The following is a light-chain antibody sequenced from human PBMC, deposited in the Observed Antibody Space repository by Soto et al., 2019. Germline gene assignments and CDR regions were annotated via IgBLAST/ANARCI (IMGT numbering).Light chain of an antibody. CDR2: DAS. J-gene: IGKJ2*01. Sequence: EIVMTQSPATLSVSPGETATLSCRASQYISSDLAWYQQKPGQAPRLLIYDASTRATGIPARFSGSGSGTEFTLTISSLQSEDFAVYYCQHRADWPRGSFGQGTKLEIK. CDR1: QYISSD. CDR3: QHRADWPRGS. V-gene: IGKV3-15*01.